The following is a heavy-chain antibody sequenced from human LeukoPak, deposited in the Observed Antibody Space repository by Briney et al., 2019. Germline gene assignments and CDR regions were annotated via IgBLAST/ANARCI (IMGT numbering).Heavy chain of an antibody. D-gene: IGHD5-12*01. CDR2: FDPEDGET. CDR1: GYTLTELS. CDR3: ATSSSGSGYDSEFDY. Sequence: ASVKVSCKVSGYTLTELSMHWVRQAPGKGLEWMGGFDPEDGETIYAQKFQGRVTMTEDTSTDTAYMELSSLRSEDTAVYYCATSSSGSGYDSEFDYWGQGTLVIVSS. V-gene: IGHV1-24*01. J-gene: IGHJ4*02.